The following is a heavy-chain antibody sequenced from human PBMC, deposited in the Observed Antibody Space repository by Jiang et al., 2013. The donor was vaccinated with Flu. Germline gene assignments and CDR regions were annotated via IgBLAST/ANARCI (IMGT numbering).Heavy chain of an antibody. V-gene: IGHV7-4-1*02. CDR1: GYSFTTYS. CDR2: INPNTGNP. D-gene: IGHD4-17*01. J-gene: IGHJ1*01. Sequence: GSELKRPGPSVKISCKTSGYSFTTYSINWVRQAPGQGLEWMGWINPNTGNPIYAQGFTGRFVFSLDTSVSTAYLQINNLEAADTAVYYCARRSPTDYWGQGTLVTVSS. CDR3: ARRSPTDY.